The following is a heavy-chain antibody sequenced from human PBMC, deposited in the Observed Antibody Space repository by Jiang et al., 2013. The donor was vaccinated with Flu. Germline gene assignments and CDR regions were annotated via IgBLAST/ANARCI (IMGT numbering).Heavy chain of an antibody. J-gene: IGHJ4*02. V-gene: IGHV3-23*01. D-gene: IGHD3-16*01. Sequence: SAISGSGGSTYYADSVKGRFTISRDNSKNTLYLQMNSLRAEDTAVYYCAKDLETMITFGLAPFDYWGQGTLVTVSS. CDR2: ISGSGGST. CDR3: AKDLETMITFGLAPFDY.